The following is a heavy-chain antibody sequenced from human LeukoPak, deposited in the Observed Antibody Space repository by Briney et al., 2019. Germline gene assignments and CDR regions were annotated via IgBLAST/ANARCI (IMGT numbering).Heavy chain of an antibody. Sequence: GGSLRLSCEAFGFTLNNYWMAWVRQGPGKGLEWVANIRQDGGDKAHADSVKGRFTISRDNAKNSLYLQMNSLGAEDSGLYYCARDVHGTLDYWGQGILVTVSS. J-gene: IGHJ4*02. V-gene: IGHV3-7*01. CDR3: ARDVHGTLDY. CDR2: IRQDGGDK. D-gene: IGHD1-26*01. CDR1: GFTLNNYW.